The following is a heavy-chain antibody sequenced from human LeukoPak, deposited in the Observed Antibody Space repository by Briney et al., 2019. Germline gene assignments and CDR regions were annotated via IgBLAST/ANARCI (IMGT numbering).Heavy chain of an antibody. CDR1: GGSISSGGYS. J-gene: IGHJ6*03. V-gene: IGHV4-30-4*07. D-gene: IGHD5-18*01. Sequence: SETLSLTCAVSGGSISSGGYSWSWIRQPPGKGLEWIGYIYYSGSTYYNPSLKSRVTISVDTSKNQFSLKLSSVTAADTAVYYCARGSYGYVGCYYYYYYMDVWGKGTTVTVSS. CDR3: ARGSYGYVGCYYYYYYMDV. CDR2: IYYSGST.